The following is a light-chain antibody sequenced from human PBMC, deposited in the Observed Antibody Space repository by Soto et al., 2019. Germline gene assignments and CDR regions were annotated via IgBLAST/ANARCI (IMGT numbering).Light chain of an antibody. CDR1: QSVSSSY. Sequence: EIVLTQSPGTLSLSPGERATLSCRASQSVSSSYLAWDQQKPGQAPRLLIYGASSRATGIPDRFSGSGSGTDFTLTISRLEPEDFAVYYCQQYGSSLLFTFGPGTKVEIK. CDR3: QQYGSSLLFT. V-gene: IGKV3-20*01. J-gene: IGKJ3*01. CDR2: GAS.